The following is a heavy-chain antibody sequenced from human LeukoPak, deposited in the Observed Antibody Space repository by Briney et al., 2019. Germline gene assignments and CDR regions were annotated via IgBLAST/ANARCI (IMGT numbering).Heavy chain of an antibody. J-gene: IGHJ4*02. V-gene: IGHV4-4*02. CDR1: GGSISSSNW. CDR3: ARAAPDYYDSSGSLDY. D-gene: IGHD3-22*01. Sequence: SETLSLTCAVSGGSISSSNWWSWVRQPPGKGLEWIGEIYHSGSTNYNPSLKSRVTISVDKSKNQFSLKLSSVTAADTAVYYCARAAPDYYDSSGSLDYWGQGTLVTVSS. CDR2: IYHSGST.